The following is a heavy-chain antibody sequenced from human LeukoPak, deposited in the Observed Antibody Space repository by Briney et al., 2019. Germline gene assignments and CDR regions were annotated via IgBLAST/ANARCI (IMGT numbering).Heavy chain of an antibody. CDR3: AKECDYSPGYKFDL. V-gene: IGHV3-23*01. CDR1: GFTFNNYL. J-gene: IGHJ4*02. Sequence: GGSLRLSCAASGFTFNNYLMSWVRQAPGKGLEGVSVLFTGGGRTLYADSVKGRFTISGDTSRTTLYLQMNGLRAEDTAVNYWAKECDYSPGYKFDLWGQGTLVTVSS. D-gene: IGHD3-10*01. CDR2: LFTGGGRT.